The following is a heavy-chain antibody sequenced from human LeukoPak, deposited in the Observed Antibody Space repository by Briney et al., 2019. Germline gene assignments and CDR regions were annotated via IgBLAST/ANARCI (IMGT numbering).Heavy chain of an antibody. CDR3: ARGLIAVAGTFFDY. J-gene: IGHJ4*02. CDR2: IYDSGST. CDR1: GGSIRSSYYY. V-gene: IGHV4-39*01. D-gene: IGHD6-19*01. Sequence: PSETLSLTCTVSGGSIRSSYYYWGWIRQPPGKGLEWIGSIYDSGSTYYNPSLKSRVTISVDTSKNQFSLKLNSVIAADTAVYYCARGLIAVAGTFFDYWGQGTLVTVSS.